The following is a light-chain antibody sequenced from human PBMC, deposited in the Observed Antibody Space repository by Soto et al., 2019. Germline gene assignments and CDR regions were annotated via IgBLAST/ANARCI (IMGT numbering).Light chain of an antibody. CDR3: SSYAGNNIYV. J-gene: IGLJ1*01. CDR2: DVN. V-gene: IGLV2-8*01. Sequence: QSVLTQPPSASGSPGQSVTISCTGSSSDVGRYDYVSWYQHHPGKAPKVMMFDVNKRPSGVPDRFSGSRSGNTASLTVSGLQAEDEADYFCSSYAGNNIYVFGTGTKLTV. CDR1: SSDVGRYDY.